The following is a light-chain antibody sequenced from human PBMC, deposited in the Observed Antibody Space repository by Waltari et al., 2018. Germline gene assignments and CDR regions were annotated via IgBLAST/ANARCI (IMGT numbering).Light chain of an antibody. V-gene: IGKV3-11*01. CDR3: QQRYKWPLT. J-gene: IGKJ4*01. Sequence: ESATLSCRASQSVSTYLAWYQQRPGQPPRLLIYDSSSRATGIPARFRGSGSETDFTLTLSSLEPEDFAVYYCQQRYKWPLTFGGGSKVEI. CDR2: DSS. CDR1: QSVSTY.